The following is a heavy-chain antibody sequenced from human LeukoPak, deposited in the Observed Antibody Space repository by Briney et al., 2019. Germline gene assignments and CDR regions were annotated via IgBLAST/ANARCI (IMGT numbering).Heavy chain of an antibody. CDR1: GFTLSSYA. CDR2: ISYDGSNK. J-gene: IGHJ6*02. Sequence: GGSLRLSCAASGFTLSSYAVHWVRQAPGKGLEWVAVISYDGSNKYYADSVKGRFTISRDNSKNTLYLQMNSLRAEDTAVYYCARAGYDFWSGHYYYYGMDVWGQGTTVTASS. D-gene: IGHD3-3*01. V-gene: IGHV3-30-3*01. CDR3: ARAGYDFWSGHYYYYGMDV.